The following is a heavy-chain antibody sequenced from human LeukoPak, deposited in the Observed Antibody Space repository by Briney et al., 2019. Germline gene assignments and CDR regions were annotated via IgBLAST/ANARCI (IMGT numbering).Heavy chain of an antibody. D-gene: IGHD2-2*01. CDR1: GGSLRGYY. Sequence: SETLSLTCVVYGGSLRGYYWSWIRQPPGKGLEWTGEINHSGSTNYNPSLKSRVTISVDTSKNQFSLKLSSVTAADTAVYYCARRKRSGCSSTSYLLNWFYPWGQGTLVTVSS. CDR3: ARRKRSGCSSTSYLLNWFYP. J-gene: IGHJ5*02. CDR2: INHSGST. V-gene: IGHV4-34*01.